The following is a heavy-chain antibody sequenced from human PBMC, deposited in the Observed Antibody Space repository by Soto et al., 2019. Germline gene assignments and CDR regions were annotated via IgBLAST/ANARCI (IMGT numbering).Heavy chain of an antibody. CDR2: FDPEDGET. Sequence: ASVKVSCKVSGYTLTELSMHWVRQAPGKGLEWMGGFDPEDGETIYAQKFQGRVTMTEDTSTDTAYMELSSLRAEDTAVYYCATVETMNGFGELPPTYFRFDPWGQGTLVTVSS. D-gene: IGHD3-10*01. CDR1: GYTLTELS. J-gene: IGHJ5*02. V-gene: IGHV1-24*01. CDR3: ATVETMNGFGELPPTYFRFDP.